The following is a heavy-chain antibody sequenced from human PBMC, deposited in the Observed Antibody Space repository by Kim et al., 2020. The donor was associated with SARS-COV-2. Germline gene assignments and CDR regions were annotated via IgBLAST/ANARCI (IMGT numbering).Heavy chain of an antibody. CDR2: IHPFGSA. V-gene: IGHV4-34*01. CDR3: SGGRDQAKSGDY. Sequence: SETLSLTCAVYGGSFSGFYWSWIRLPPGKGLEWVGEIHPFGSADYNPALKGRVTISLDTSRGQLSLKLNSVTAADSAAYFCSGGRDQAKSGDYWGQGTLVTVSS. CDR1: GGSFSGFY. J-gene: IGHJ4*02.